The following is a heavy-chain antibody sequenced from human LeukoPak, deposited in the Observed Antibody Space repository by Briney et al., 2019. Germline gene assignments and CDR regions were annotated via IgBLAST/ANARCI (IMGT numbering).Heavy chain of an antibody. V-gene: IGHV1-69*13. Sequence: ASVKVSCKASGGIFSSYAISWVRQAPGQGLEWMGGIIPIFGTANYAQKFQGRVTITADESTSTAYMELSSLRSEDTAVYYCAREEEYSSSWYVWFDPWGQGTLVTVSS. D-gene: IGHD6-13*01. CDR3: AREEEYSSSWYVWFDP. CDR1: GGIFSSYA. J-gene: IGHJ5*02. CDR2: IIPIFGTA.